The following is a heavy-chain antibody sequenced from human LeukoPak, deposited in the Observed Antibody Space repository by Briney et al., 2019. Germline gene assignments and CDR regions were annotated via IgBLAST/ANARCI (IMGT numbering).Heavy chain of an antibody. CDR1: GGTFSSYA. Sequence: SVKVSCKASGGTFSSYAISWVRQAPGQGLEWMGGIIPIFGTANYAQKFQGRVTITADKSTSTAYMDMSSLRSDDTAVYYCARNLWFGESSDAFDMWGQGTMVTVSS. CDR3: ARNLWFGESSDAFDM. D-gene: IGHD3-10*01. J-gene: IGHJ3*02. V-gene: IGHV1-69*06. CDR2: IIPIFGTA.